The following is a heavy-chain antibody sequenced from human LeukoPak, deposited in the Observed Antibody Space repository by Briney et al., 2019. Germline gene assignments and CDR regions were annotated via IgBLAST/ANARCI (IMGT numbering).Heavy chain of an antibody. D-gene: IGHD5-18*01. CDR3: ARVDTAMPYYFDY. CDR2: IIPIFGTA. V-gene: IGHV1-69*13. Sequence: ASVKVSCKASGGTFSSYAISWVRQAPGQGLEWMGGIIPIFGTANYAQKFQGRVTITADESTSTAYMELSSLRSEDTAVYYCARVDTAMPYYFDYWGQGTLVTVSS. J-gene: IGHJ4*02. CDR1: GGTFSSYA.